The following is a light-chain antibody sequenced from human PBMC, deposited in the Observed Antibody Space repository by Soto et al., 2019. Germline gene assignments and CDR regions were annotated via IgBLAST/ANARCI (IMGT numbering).Light chain of an antibody. CDR1: QSVSSNF. V-gene: IGKV3-20*01. CDR3: QQYDNSPLT. CDR2: GAS. Sequence: EIVLTQSPGTLSLSPGERATLSCRASQSVSSNFLAWYQQKPGQAPRLLIYGASTRATGIPDRFSGFGSGTDFTLTISRLEPEDVAVYYCQQYDNSPLTFGGGTKVEIK. J-gene: IGKJ4*01.